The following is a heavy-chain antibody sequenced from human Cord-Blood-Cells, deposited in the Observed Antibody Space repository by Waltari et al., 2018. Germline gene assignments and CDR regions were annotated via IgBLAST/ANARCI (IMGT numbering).Heavy chain of an antibody. V-gene: IGHV4-34*01. CDR2: INHSGSK. J-gene: IGHJ6*02. CDR1: GGSFSGYY. Sequence: QVQLQQWGAGLLKPSETLSLTCAVYGGSFSGYYWSWIRQPPGKGLEWIGEINHSGSKNYNPSLKSRVTISVDATKNQFSLKLSAVTAADTAVYYCARGWRYCSSTSCYYYYGMDVWGQGTTVTVSS. D-gene: IGHD2-2*01. CDR3: ARGWRYCSSTSCYYYYGMDV.